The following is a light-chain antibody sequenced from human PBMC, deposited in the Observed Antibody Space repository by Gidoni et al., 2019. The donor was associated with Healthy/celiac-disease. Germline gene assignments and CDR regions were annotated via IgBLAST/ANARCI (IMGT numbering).Light chain of an antibody. CDR2: AAS. V-gene: IGKV1-8*01. J-gene: IGKJ1*01. Sequence: IRMTQSPSSFSASTGDRVTIPCRASQGISSYLAWYQQKPGKAPKLLIYAASTLQSGVPSRFSGSGSGTDFTLTISCLQSEDFATYYCQQYYSYPRTFGQGTKVEIK. CDR1: QGISSY. CDR3: QQYYSYPRT.